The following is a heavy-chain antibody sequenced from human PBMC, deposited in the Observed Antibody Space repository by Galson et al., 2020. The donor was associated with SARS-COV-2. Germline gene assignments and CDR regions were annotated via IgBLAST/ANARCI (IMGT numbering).Heavy chain of an antibody. CDR3: ASTGDSSSWYNYDYGMDV. D-gene: IGHD6-13*01. J-gene: IGHJ6*02. Sequence: ASVKVSCKASGYTFTGYYMHWVRQAPGQGLEWMGWINPNSGGTNYAQKFQGRVTMTRDTSISTAYMELSRLRSDDTAVYYCASTGDSSSWYNYDYGMDVWGQGTKVTVSS. V-gene: IGHV1-2*02. CDR2: INPNSGGT. CDR1: GYTFTGYY.